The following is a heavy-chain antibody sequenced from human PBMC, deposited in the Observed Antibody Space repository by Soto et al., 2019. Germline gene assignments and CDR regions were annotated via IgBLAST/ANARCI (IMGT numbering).Heavy chain of an antibody. CDR3: AKDPFEFAVTTAPDY. V-gene: IGHV3-30*18. CDR1: GFTFSSYG. J-gene: IGHJ4*02. Sequence: TGGSLRLSCAASGFTFSSYGMHWVRQAPGKGLEWVAVISYDGSNKYYADSVKGRFTISRDNSKNTLYLQMNSLRAEDTAVYYCAKDPFEFAVTTAPDYWGQGTLVTVSS. D-gene: IGHD4-17*01. CDR2: ISYDGSNK.